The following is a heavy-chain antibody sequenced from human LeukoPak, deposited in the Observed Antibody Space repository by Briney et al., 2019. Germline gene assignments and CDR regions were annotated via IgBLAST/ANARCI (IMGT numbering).Heavy chain of an antibody. CDR2: ISSSSSYI. J-gene: IGHJ4*02. D-gene: IGHD3-22*01. CDR1: GFTFSSYS. V-gene: IGHV3-21*01. Sequence: GGSLRLSCAASGFTFSSYSMNWVRQAPGKGLEWVSSISSSSSYIYYADSVKGRFTISRDNAKNSLYLQMNSLRAEDTAVYYCARASVDYDSSGYYDYWGQGTLVTVSS. CDR3: ARASVDYDSSGYYDY.